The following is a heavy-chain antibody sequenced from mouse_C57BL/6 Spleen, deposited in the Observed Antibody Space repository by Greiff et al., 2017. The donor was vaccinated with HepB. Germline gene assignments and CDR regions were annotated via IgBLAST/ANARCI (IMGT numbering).Heavy chain of an antibody. J-gene: IGHJ2*01. D-gene: IGHD1-1*01. Sequence: VQLQQSGAELVRPGSSVKLSCKASGYTFTSYWMDWVKQRPGQGLEWIGNIYPSDSETHYNQKFKDKATLTVDKSSSTAYMQLSSLTSEDSAVYYCAREDYGSSYAFDYWGQGTTLTVSS. CDR1: GYTFTSYW. CDR3: AREDYGSSYAFDY. V-gene: IGHV1-61*01. CDR2: IYPSDSET.